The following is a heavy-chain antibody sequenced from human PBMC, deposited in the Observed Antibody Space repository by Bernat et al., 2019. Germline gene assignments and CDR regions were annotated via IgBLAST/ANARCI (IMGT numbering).Heavy chain of an antibody. D-gene: IGHD4-17*01. V-gene: IGHV1-46*03. J-gene: IGHJ3*02. CDR2: INPSGGST. CDR3: ARGALTTVTTRPYQAFHI. CDR1: GYTFTSYY. Sequence: QVQLVQSGAEVKKPGASVKVSCKASGYTFTSYYMHWVRQAPGQGLEWMGIINPSGGSTSYAQKFQGRVTMTRDTSTSTVYMELSSLRSEDTAVYYCARGALTTVTTRPYQAFHIWGQGTMVTVSS.